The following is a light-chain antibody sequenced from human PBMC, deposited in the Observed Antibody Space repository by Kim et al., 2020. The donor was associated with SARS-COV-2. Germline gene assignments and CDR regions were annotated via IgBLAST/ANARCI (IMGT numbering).Light chain of an antibody. Sequence: PGPRVTISCSGRSSNIGSNTVNWYQQLPGTAPTLLIYSNNQRPSGVPDRFSGSKSGTSASLAISGLQSEDEADYYCAAWDDSLNGVFGGGTKLTVL. CDR3: AAWDDSLNGV. J-gene: IGLJ3*02. CDR2: SNN. V-gene: IGLV1-44*01. CDR1: SSNIGSNT.